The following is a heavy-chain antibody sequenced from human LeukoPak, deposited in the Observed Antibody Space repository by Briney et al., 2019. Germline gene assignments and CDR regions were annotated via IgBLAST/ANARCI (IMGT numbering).Heavy chain of an antibody. D-gene: IGHD5-18*01. CDR3: ARDRSGYSEYYFDY. Sequence: SETLSLTCTVSGGSISTYCWSWIRRPAGKGLEWIGRIYPSGSTFYNPSLKSRVTISIDKSKNQFFLNLTSVTAADTALYYCARDRSGYSEYYFDYWGQGSLVTVSS. CDR1: GGSISTYC. V-gene: IGHV4-4*07. J-gene: IGHJ4*02. CDR2: IYPSGST.